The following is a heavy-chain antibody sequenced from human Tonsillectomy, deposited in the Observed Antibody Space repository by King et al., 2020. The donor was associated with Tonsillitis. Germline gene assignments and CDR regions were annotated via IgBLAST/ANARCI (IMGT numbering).Heavy chain of an antibody. D-gene: IGHD5-24*01. CDR3: AREMATPWGGFDY. V-gene: IGHV4-59*01. CDR1: GGSMSRYY. CDR2: IFYSGST. Sequence: QVQLQESGPGLVKPSETLSLTCIVSGGSMSRYYWSWIRQPPGKGVEWIGYIFYSGSTNYNPSLKSRVTMSVDTSKNQFSLNLTSVTAADPAVYYCAREMATPWGGFDYWGQGTLVTVSS. J-gene: IGHJ4*02.